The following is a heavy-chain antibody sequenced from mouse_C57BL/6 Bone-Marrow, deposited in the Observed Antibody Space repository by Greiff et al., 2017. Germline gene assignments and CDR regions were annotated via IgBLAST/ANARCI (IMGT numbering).Heavy chain of an antibody. CDR3: TRDPTNWYFDV. Sequence: EVKVVDSGEGLVKPGGSLKLSCAASGFTFSSYAMSWVRQTPEKRLEWVAYISSGGDYIYYADTVKGRFTISRDNARNTLYLQMSSLKSEDTAMYYCTRDPTNWYFDVWGTGTTVTVSS. J-gene: IGHJ1*03. CDR1: GFTFSSYA. D-gene: IGHD2-10*01. V-gene: IGHV5-9-1*02. CDR2: ISSGGDYI.